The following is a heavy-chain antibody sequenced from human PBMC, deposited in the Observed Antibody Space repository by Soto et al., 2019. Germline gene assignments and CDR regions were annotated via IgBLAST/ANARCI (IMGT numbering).Heavy chain of an antibody. CDR1: EGTFNSYA. CDR2: IIPYYNTL. V-gene: IGHV1-69*01. J-gene: IGHJ4*02. D-gene: IGHD6-13*01. CDR3: ASGASRWYPYFFDS. Sequence: AQVVQSGAEVRKPGSSVRLSCKASEGTFNSYAIAWVRQAPGQGLEWMGGIIPYYNTLNYAQKFQDRVTITADDSTNTVYMELSSLRSDDTAVYFCASGASRWYPYFFDSWAQGTLVTVSS.